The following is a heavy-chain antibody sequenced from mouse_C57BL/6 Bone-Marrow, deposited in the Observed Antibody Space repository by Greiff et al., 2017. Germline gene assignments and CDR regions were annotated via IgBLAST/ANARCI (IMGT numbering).Heavy chain of an antibody. J-gene: IGHJ2*01. CDR1: GFTFTSYA. CDR3: ASRTTVVDFDY. CDR2: ISDGGSYT. Sequence: DVQLQQSGAGLVKPGGSLKLSCAASGFTFTSYAMSWVRQTPEQRLEWVVTISDGGSYTYYPDNVKGRVTISTDKANNNLYLQLSNLTAEDTAMYYCASRTTVVDFDYWGQGTTLTVSS. D-gene: IGHD1-1*01. V-gene: IGHV5-4*01.